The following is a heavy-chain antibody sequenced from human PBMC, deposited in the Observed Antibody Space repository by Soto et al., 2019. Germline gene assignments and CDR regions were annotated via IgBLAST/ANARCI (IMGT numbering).Heavy chain of an antibody. J-gene: IGHJ6*02. Sequence: EVQLLESGGGLVQPGGSLRLSCAASGFTFSNYAMTWVRQAPGKGLEWVSAISGSGGSTYYADSVKGRFTISRDNSKNQLYLQMDSLRAEDTAVYYCANPPPTMESTIYYYYGMDVWGQGTTVTVSS. D-gene: IGHD1-26*01. CDR3: ANPPPTMESTIYYYYGMDV. CDR2: ISGSGGST. CDR1: GFTFSNYA. V-gene: IGHV3-23*01.